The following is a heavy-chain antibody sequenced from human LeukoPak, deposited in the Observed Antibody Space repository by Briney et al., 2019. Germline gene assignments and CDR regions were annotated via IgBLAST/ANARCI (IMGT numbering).Heavy chain of an antibody. CDR2: INHSGST. CDR3: ANLPDIVVVPAAIPY. J-gene: IGHJ4*02. D-gene: IGHD2-2*01. V-gene: IGHV4-34*01. CDR1: GGSFSGYY. Sequence: SETLSLTCAVYGGSFSGYYWSWIRQPPGKGLEWIGEINHSGSTNYNPSLKSRVTISVETSKNQFSLKLSSVTAADTAVYYCANLPDIVVVPAAIPYWGQGTLVTVSS.